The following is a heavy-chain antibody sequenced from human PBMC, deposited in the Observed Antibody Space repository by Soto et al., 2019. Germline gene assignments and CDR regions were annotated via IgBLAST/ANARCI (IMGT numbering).Heavy chain of an antibody. D-gene: IGHD2-2*01. V-gene: IGHV4-59*01. CDR3: SRGTIVGPAEFGYYFDY. J-gene: IGHJ4*02. Sequence: SETLSLTCTVSGCSISSYYWSWIRQPPGKGLEWIGYIYYSGSTNYNPSLKSRVTISVDTSKNQFSLKLSSVTAADPAVYYCSRGTIVGPAEFGYYFDYWGQGTLVTVSS. CDR1: GCSISSYY. CDR2: IYYSGST.